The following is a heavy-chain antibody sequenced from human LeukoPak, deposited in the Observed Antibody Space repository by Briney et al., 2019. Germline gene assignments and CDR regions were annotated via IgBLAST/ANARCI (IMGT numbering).Heavy chain of an antibody. CDR1: GGTFSSYA. J-gene: IGHJ5*02. CDR2: IIPILGIA. CDR3: ARAALPGITGWFAP. D-gene: IGHD1-14*01. Sequence: SVKVSCKASGGTFSSYAISWVRQAPGQGLEWMGRIIPILGIANYAQKSQGRVTITADKSTSTAYMELSSLRSEDTAVYYCARAALPGITGWFAPWGQGTLVTVSS. V-gene: IGHV1-69*04.